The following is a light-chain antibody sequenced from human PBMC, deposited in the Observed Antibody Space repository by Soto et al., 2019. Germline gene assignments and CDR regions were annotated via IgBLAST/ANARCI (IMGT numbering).Light chain of an antibody. CDR2: ATS. J-gene: IGKJ4*01. CDR3: QQYNNFPPT. V-gene: IGKV1D-16*01. Sequence: DVQMTQSPSSVSASVGDRVSITCRASQSVNNWLAWYQQRPGKAPKSLIYATSTLQSGVPSRFSGSGSGTDFTLTIDSLQPEDFANYYCQQYNNFPPTFGGGTKVEIK. CDR1: QSVNNW.